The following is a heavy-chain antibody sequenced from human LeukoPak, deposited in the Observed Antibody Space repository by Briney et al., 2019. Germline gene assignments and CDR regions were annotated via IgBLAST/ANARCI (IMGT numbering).Heavy chain of an antibody. Sequence: PGGSLRLSCAASGFTFSDYYMSWIRQAPGKGLEWVSAISGSGGSTYYADSVKGRFTISRDNSKNTLYLQMNSLRAEDTAVYYCAKGSEYYDFWSGTYYLDYWGQGTLVTVSS. D-gene: IGHD3-3*01. CDR2: ISGSGGST. J-gene: IGHJ4*02. V-gene: IGHV3-23*01. CDR3: AKGSEYYDFWSGTYYLDY. CDR1: GFTFSDYY.